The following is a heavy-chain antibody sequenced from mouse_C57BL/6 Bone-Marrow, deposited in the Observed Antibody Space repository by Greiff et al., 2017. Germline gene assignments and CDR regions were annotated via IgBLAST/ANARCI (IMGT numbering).Heavy chain of an antibody. CDR3: ARPLSSGYFAY. CDR2: IYPRSGNT. Sequence: QVQLKESGAELARPGASVKLSCKASGYTFTSYGISWVKQRTGQGLEWIGEIYPRSGNTYYNEKFKGKATLTADKSSSTAYMELRSLTSEDSAVYFCARPLSSGYFAYWGQGTLVTVSA. D-gene: IGHD3-2*02. V-gene: IGHV1-81*01. CDR1: GYTFTSYG. J-gene: IGHJ3*01.